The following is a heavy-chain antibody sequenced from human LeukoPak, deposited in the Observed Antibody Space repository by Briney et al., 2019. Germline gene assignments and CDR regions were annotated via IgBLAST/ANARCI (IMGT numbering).Heavy chain of an antibody. Sequence: PGGSLRLSCAASAFNFSAYGMYWVRLAPKKGLECVSAISPTGGTTFYADSVRGRFTISRDNAENSLYLQMNSLRAEDTALYFCVRGGSSSSGPSDYWGQGTLVTVSS. CDR2: ISPTGGTT. J-gene: IGHJ4*02. CDR1: AFNFSAYG. V-gene: IGHV3-21*01. CDR3: VRGGSSSSGPSDY. D-gene: IGHD6-6*01.